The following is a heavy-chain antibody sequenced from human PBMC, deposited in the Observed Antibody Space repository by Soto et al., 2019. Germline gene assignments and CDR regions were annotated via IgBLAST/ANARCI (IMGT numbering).Heavy chain of an antibody. CDR3: ARVSSGSSWYPLYYGMDV. V-gene: IGHV3-33*01. D-gene: IGHD6-13*01. CDR1: GFTFSSYG. J-gene: IGHJ6*02. Sequence: SLRLSCAASGFTFSSYGMHWVRQAPGKGLEWVAVIWYDGSNKYYADSVKGRFTISRDNSKNTLYLQMNSLRAEDTAVYYCARVSSGSSWYPLYYGMDVWGQGTTVTVSS. CDR2: IWYDGSNK.